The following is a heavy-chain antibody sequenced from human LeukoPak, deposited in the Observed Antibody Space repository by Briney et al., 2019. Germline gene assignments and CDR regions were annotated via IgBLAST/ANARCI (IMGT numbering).Heavy chain of an antibody. Sequence: GASVKVSCKASGYTFTGYYIHWVRQAPGQGLEWMGWINPNSGGTSYAQKFQGRVTMTSDTSISTAYMELSRLTSDDTAVYYCARVKKRWLQFDLDYWGQGTLVTVSS. CDR3: ARVKKRWLQFDLDY. J-gene: IGHJ4*02. D-gene: IGHD5-24*01. CDR1: GYTFTGYY. V-gene: IGHV1-2*02. CDR2: INPNSGGT.